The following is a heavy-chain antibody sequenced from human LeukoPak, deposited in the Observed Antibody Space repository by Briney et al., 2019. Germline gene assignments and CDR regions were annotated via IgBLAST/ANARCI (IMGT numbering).Heavy chain of an antibody. CDR1: GFTFSSYE. Sequence: GGSLRLSCAASGFTFSSYEMNWVRQAPGKGLEWVSYISSSGSTIYYADSVKGRFTISRDNAKNPLYLQMNSLRAEDTAVYYCAREDSVGYYGMDVWGQGTTVTVSS. V-gene: IGHV3-48*03. CDR2: ISSSGSTI. CDR3: AREDSVGYYGMDV. D-gene: IGHD2-15*01. J-gene: IGHJ6*02.